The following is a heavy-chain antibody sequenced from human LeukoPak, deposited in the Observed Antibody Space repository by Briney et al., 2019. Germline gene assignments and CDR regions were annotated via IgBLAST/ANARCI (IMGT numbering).Heavy chain of an antibody. Sequence: SETLSLTCTVSGGSISSGDNYWSWIRQPPGKGLEWIGYIYYSGSTYYNPSLKSRVTISVDTSKNQFSLKLSSVTAADTAVYYCARGLMVRGVMDYWGQGTLVTVSS. CDR2: IYYSGST. J-gene: IGHJ4*02. CDR3: ARGLMVRGVMDY. D-gene: IGHD3-10*01. V-gene: IGHV4-30-4*01. CDR1: GGSISSGDNY.